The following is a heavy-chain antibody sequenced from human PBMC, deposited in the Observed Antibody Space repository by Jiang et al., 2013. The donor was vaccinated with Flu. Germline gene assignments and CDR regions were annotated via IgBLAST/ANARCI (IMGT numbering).Heavy chain of an antibody. D-gene: IGHD2-15*01. J-gene: IGHJ5*02. CDR2: IYYSGST. Sequence: GPGLVKPSQTLSLTCTVSGGSISSYYWSWIRQPPGKGLEWIGYIYYSGSTNYNPSLKSRVTISVDTSKNQFSLKLSSVTAADTAVYYCARALLGYCSGGSCYSNWFDPWGQGTLVTVSS. CDR1: GGSISSYY. CDR3: ARALLGYCSGGSCYSNWFDP. V-gene: IGHV4-59*12.